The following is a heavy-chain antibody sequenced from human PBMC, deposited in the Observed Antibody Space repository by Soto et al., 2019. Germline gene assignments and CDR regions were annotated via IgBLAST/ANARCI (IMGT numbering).Heavy chain of an antibody. CDR3: ARVGRYYDSSGYSVDF. D-gene: IGHD3-22*01. J-gene: IGHJ4*02. V-gene: IGHV4-59*01. Sequence: SETLSLTCTVSCGSIISYYWSWIRQPPGKGLEWIGYISYSGSTNYNPSLKSRVTISVDTSKNQLSLKLSSVTAADTAVYYCARVGRYYDSSGYSVDFWGQGTLVTVSS. CDR1: CGSIISYY. CDR2: ISYSGST.